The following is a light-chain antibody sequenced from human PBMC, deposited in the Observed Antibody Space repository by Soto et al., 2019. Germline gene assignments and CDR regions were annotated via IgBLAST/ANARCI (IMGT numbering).Light chain of an antibody. J-gene: IGLJ2*01. CDR1: SSDVGGYNY. CDR3: TSYAGSNNLV. CDR2: EVS. V-gene: IGLV2-8*01. Sequence: QSALTQPPSASGSPGQSVTISCTGTSSDVGGYNYVSWYQQHPGKAPKLMIYEVSKRPSGVPDRFSGSKSGNTASLTVSGPQAEDEAHNYRTSYAGSNNLVFGGGTKLTVL.